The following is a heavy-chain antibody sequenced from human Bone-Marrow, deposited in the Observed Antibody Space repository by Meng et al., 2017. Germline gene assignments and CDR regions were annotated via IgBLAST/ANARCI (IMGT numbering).Heavy chain of an antibody. Sequence: QVQLQQVGGGLLKPSGTLSLTCAVYGGSFSGYYWSWIRQPPGKGLEWIGEINHSGSTNYNPSLKSRVTISVDKSKNQFSLKLSSVTAADTAVYYCARGQYFSWWELLPAFWFDPWGQGTLVTVSS. CDR2: INHSGST. CDR3: ARGQYFSWWELLPAFWFDP. D-gene: IGHD1-26*01. J-gene: IGHJ5*02. V-gene: IGHV4-34*01. CDR1: GGSFSGYY.